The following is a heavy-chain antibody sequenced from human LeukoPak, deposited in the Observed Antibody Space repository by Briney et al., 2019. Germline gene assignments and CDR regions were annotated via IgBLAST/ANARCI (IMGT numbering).Heavy chain of an antibody. J-gene: IGHJ4*02. CDR1: GGSFSGYY. D-gene: IGHD4-17*01. V-gene: IGHV4-34*01. Sequence: PSETLSLTCAVYGGSFSGYYWSWIRQPPGKGLEWIGEINHSGSTNYNPSLKSRVTISVDKSKNQFSLKLSSVTAADTAVYYCASHPLPNDYGDAHPFDYWGQGTLVTVSS. CDR3: ASHPLPNDYGDAHPFDY. CDR2: INHSGST.